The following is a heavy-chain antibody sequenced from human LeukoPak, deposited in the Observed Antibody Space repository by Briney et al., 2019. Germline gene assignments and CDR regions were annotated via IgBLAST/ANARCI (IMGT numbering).Heavy chain of an antibody. J-gene: IGHJ4*02. CDR1: GGSISSYY. Sequence: SETLSLTCTASGGSISSYYWSWIRQPPGKGLEWIGYIYYSGSTNYNPSLKSRVTISVDTSKNQFSLKLSSVTAADTAVYYCASINWNDGGRFDYWGQGTLVTVSS. D-gene: IGHD1-1*01. V-gene: IGHV4-59*01. CDR3: ASINWNDGGRFDY. CDR2: IYYSGST.